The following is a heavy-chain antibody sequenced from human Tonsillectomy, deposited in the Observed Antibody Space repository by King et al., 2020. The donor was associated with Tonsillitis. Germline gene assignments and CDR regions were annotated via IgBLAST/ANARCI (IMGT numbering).Heavy chain of an antibody. Sequence: VQLVESGGGVVQPGRSLRLSCAASGFTFSSYGMHWVRPAPGKGLEWVAVIWYDGSNKYYADSVKGPFTNSRDNSKNTLYLQMNSLRAEDTAVYHCVDYYMDVWGKGTTVTVSS. CDR3: VDYYMDV. CDR2: IWYDGSNK. CDR1: GFTFSSYG. J-gene: IGHJ6*03. V-gene: IGHV3-33*08.